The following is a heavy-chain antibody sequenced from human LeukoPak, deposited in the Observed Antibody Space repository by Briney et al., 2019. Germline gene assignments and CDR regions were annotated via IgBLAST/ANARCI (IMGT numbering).Heavy chain of an antibody. Sequence: ASVKVSCKASGYTFTSYGIIWVRQAPGQGLEWMGWINTYNGNTNYAQKLQGRVTMTTDTSTNTAYMELRSLRSDDTAVYYCARDYYDSSGYYYDAFDIWGQGTMVTVSS. CDR1: GYTFTSYG. D-gene: IGHD3-22*01. CDR2: INTYNGNT. CDR3: ARDYYDSSGYYYDAFDI. J-gene: IGHJ3*02. V-gene: IGHV1-18*01.